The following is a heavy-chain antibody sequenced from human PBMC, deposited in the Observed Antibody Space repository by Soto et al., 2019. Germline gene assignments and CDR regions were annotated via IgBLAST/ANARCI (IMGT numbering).Heavy chain of an antibody. CDR1: GGSISSSSYY. CDR2: IYYSGST. D-gene: IGHD4-17*01. Sequence: QLQLQESGPGLVKPSETLSLTCTVSGGSISSSSYYWGWIRQPPGKGLEWIGSIYYSGSTYYNPSLKSRVTISVDTSKNQCSLKLSSVTAADTAVYYCARHRGYGDYEVDFDYWGQGTLVTVSS. CDR3: ARHRGYGDYEVDFDY. J-gene: IGHJ4*02. V-gene: IGHV4-39*01.